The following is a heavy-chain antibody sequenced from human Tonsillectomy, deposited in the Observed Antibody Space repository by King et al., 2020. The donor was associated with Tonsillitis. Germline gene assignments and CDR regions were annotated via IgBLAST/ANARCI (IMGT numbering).Heavy chain of an antibody. CDR2: IPYDGSNK. J-gene: IGHJ6*02. D-gene: IGHD6-13*01. CDR3: AKGIAAAGDSYYSYGMDV. CDR1: GFSFRNYG. Sequence: HVQLVESGGGVVQPGRSLRLSSAASGFSFRNYGIHWVRQAPGKGLEWVAIIPYDGSNKYYADSVKGRFTVSRDNSKNTLYLQMNSLRGEDTAVYYCAKGIAAAGDSYYSYGMDVWGQGTAVTVSS. V-gene: IGHV3-30*18.